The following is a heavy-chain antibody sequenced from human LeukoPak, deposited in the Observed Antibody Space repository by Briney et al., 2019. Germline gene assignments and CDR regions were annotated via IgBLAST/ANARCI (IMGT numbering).Heavy chain of an antibody. Sequence: PGGSLRLSCAASGFTFSSYAMHWVRQAPGKGLEWVAVISYDGSNKYYADSVKGRFTISRDNSKNTLYLQMNSLRAEDTAVYYCAKDRLAVTLGYYFDYWGQGTLVTVSS. CDR2: ISYDGSNK. CDR3: AKDRLAVTLGYYFDY. V-gene: IGHV3-30*04. CDR1: GFTFSSYA. J-gene: IGHJ4*02. D-gene: IGHD6-19*01.